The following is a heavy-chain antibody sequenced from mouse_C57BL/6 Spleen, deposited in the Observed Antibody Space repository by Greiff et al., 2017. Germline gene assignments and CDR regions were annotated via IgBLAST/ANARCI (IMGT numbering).Heavy chain of an antibody. CDR1: GYAFSSSW. CDR3: ARPYYSRPGFAY. CDR2: IYPGDGDT. J-gene: IGHJ3*01. Sequence: VQVVESGPELVKPGASVKISCKASGYAFSSSWMNWVKQRPGKGLEWIGRIYPGDGDTNYNGKFKGKATLTADKSSSTAYMQLSSLTSEDSAVYFCARPYYSRPGFAYWGQGTLVTVSA. V-gene: IGHV1-82*01. D-gene: IGHD2-5*01.